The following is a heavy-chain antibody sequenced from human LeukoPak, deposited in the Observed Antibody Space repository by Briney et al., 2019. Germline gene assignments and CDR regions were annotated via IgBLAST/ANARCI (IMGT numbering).Heavy chain of an antibody. Sequence: SETLSLTCTVSGGSISIGSYYWSWIRQPAGKGLEWIGRIYTSGSTNYNPSLKSRVTISVDTSKNQFSLKLTSVTAADTAVYYCARGGTGYSSLGFEYWGQGTLVTVSS. J-gene: IGHJ4*02. CDR1: GGSISIGSYY. CDR3: ARGGTGYSSLGFEY. V-gene: IGHV4-61*02. CDR2: IYTSGST. D-gene: IGHD6-13*01.